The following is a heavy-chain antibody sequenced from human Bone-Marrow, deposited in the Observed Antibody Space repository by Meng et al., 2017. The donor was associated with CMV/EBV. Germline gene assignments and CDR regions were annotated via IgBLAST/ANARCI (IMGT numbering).Heavy chain of an antibody. CDR3: ARESKWPHLMAPSDY. Sequence: SETLSLTCTVSGGSISSSSYYWGWIRQPPGKGLEWIGSIYYSGSTYYNPSLKSRVTISVDTSKNQFSLKLSSVTAADTAVYYCARESKWPHLMAPSDYWGQGTLVTVYS. CDR2: IYYSGST. J-gene: IGHJ4*02. CDR1: GGSISSSSYY. D-gene: IGHD5-12*01. V-gene: IGHV4-39*07.